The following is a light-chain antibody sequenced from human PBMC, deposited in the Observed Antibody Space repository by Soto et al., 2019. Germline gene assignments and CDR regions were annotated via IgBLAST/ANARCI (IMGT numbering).Light chain of an antibody. CDR2: DAS. Sequence: DIQMTQSPSTLSASVGDRVTITCRASQSISSWLAWYQQKPGKAPKLLIYDASSLESGVPSRFSGSGSGTEFTLTISCLQPDDFATYYCQQYNSYSYTFGQGTKLEIK. J-gene: IGKJ2*01. V-gene: IGKV1-5*01. CDR3: QQYNSYSYT. CDR1: QSISSW.